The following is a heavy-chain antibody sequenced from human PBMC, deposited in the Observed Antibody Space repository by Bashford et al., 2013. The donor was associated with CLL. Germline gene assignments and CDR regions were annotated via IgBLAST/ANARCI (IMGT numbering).Heavy chain of an antibody. J-gene: IGHJ6*01. Sequence: SVKGSPARASGGTFSSYAISWVRQAPGQGLEWMGGIIPIFWYSKLRTEVPRAESRLPADESTSTAYMELSSLRSEDTAVYYCARVIPDDIVVVPAAIYYYGYGRLGAKGPRSPSPQ. CDR2: IIPIFWYS. V-gene: IGHV1-69*13. D-gene: IGHD2-2*01. CDR1: GGTFSSYA. CDR3: ARVIPDDIVVVPAAIYYYGYGR.